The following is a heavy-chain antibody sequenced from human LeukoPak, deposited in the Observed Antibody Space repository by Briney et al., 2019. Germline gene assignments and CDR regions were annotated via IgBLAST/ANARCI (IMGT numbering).Heavy chain of an antibody. D-gene: IGHD6-19*01. V-gene: IGHV3-30*18. CDR1: GFTFSSYG. J-gene: IGHJ4*02. CDR3: AKRGDGSGWYYFDY. CDR2: ISYDGSIK. Sequence: GGALRLSCAASGFTFSSYGMHWVRQAPGKGLEGVAVISYDGSIKYYADSVKGRFTISRDNSKNTLFLQMNSLRAEDTAVYYCAKRGDGSGWYYFDYWGQGTLVSVSS.